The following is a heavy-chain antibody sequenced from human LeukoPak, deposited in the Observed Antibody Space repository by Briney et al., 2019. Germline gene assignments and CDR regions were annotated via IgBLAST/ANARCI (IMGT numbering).Heavy chain of an antibody. CDR3: ARGRRFIVVVPAAIKPRATFDY. CDR1: GXSISSYY. V-gene: IGHV4-34*01. CDR2: INHSGST. D-gene: IGHD2-2*02. J-gene: IGHJ4*02. Sequence: SETLSLTCTVSGXSISSYYWSWIRQPPGKGLEWIGEINHSGSTNYNPSLKSRVTISVDTSKNQFSLKLSSVTAADTAVYYCARGRRFIVVVPAAIKPRATFDYWGQGTLVTVSS.